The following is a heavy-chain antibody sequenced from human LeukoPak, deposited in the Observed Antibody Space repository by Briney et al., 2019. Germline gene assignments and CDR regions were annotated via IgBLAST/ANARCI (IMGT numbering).Heavy chain of an antibody. CDR1: GYTFTSHD. CDR2: MNPTSRYT. V-gene: IGHV1-8*01. J-gene: IGHJ2*01. Sequence: ASVKVSCKAAGYTFTSHDINWVRQAAGQGLEWMGWMNPTSRYTGYAQKFQGRITLTRDTSISTAYMELSSLRSDDTAVYYCARMRGYSLGYWYLDVWGRGTLVSVSS. D-gene: IGHD5-18*01. CDR3: ARMRGYSLGYWYLDV.